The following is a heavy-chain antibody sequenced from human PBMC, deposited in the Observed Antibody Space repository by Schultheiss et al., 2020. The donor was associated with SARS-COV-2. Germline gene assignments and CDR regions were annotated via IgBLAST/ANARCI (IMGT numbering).Heavy chain of an antibody. D-gene: IGHD4-17*01. V-gene: IGHV3-23*01. CDR3: AKGPWYGEGGYFDL. CDR2: ISSSGLNT. J-gene: IGHJ2*01. CDR1: GFSFSTYA. Sequence: GGSLRLSCVGSGFSFSTYAMSWVRQAPGKGLKWVSGISSSGLNTHYADSVEGRVTISRDNSKNSLYLQMNSLRAEDTALYYCAKGPWYGEGGYFDLWGRGTLVTVSS.